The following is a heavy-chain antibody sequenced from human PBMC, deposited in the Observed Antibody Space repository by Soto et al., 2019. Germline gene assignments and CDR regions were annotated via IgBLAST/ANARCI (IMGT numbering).Heavy chain of an antibody. CDR1: GFTFSNYG. CDR2: IPYDGSVK. CDR3: AKPSEPFRAPYYFDS. J-gene: IGHJ4*02. Sequence: QVQLVESGGGVVQPGRSLRLSCAASGFTFSNYGMHWVRQAPGKGLEWVAIIPYDGSVKYFGDSVKGRFTISRDDSQHTLFLQMSSLRAEDTAVYYCAKPSEPFRAPYYFDSWGQGTLVTVSS. V-gene: IGHV3-30*18. D-gene: IGHD1-26*01.